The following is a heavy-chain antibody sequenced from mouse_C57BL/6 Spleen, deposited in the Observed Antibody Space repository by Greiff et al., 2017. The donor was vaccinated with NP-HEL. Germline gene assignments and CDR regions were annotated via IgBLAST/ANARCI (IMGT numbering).Heavy chain of an antibody. D-gene: IGHD1-1*01. CDR1: GYTFTSYW. Sequence: QVQLKQPGAELVKPGASVKMSCKASGYTFTSYWITWVKQRPGQGLEWIGDIYPGSGSTNYNEKFKSKATLTVDTSSSTAYMQLSSLTSEDSAVYYCAREGYGSSYVAYWGQGTLVTVSA. CDR3: AREGYGSSYVAY. CDR2: IYPGSGST. J-gene: IGHJ3*01. V-gene: IGHV1-55*01.